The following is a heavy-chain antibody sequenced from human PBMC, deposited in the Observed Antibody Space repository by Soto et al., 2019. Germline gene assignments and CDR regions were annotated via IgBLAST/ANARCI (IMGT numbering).Heavy chain of an antibody. V-gene: IGHV3-53*04. CDR3: GRTGRDNIASSSLYFPVRAKSRDYYYYYMDV. Sequence: GGSLRLSCAASGFTVSSNYMSWVRQAPGKGLEWVSVIYSGGSTYYADSVKGRFTISSHNSKNTLYLQMNSLRAEDTAVNYCGRTGRDNIASSSLYFPVRAKSRDYYYYYMDVWGKGTTVTVSS. CDR1: GFTVSSNY. D-gene: IGHD6-13*01. CDR2: IYSGGST. J-gene: IGHJ6*03.